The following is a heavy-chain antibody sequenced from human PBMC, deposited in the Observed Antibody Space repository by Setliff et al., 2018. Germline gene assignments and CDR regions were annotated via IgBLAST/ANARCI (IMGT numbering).Heavy chain of an antibody. D-gene: IGHD3-9*01. Sequence: VKVSCKASGGTFSSYAISWVRQAPGQGLEWMGGIIPIFGTANYAQKFQGRVTITTDESTSTAYMELSSLRSEDTAVYYCARDRAYYDILTGYYTHDAFDIWGQGTMVTVSS. CDR3: ARDRAYYDILTGYYTHDAFDI. V-gene: IGHV1-69*05. J-gene: IGHJ3*02. CDR1: GGTFSSYA. CDR2: IIPIFGTA.